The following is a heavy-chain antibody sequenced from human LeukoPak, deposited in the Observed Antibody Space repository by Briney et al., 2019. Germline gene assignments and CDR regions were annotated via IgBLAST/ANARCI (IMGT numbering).Heavy chain of an antibody. CDR1: GFTFSSYS. D-gene: IGHD2-21*02. CDR2: ISSSSSSI. Sequence: GGSLRLSCAASGFTFSSYSMNWVRQAPGKGLEWVSYISSSSSSIYYADSVKGRFTISRDNAKNSLYLQMNSLRDEDTAVYYCATNCDGDCYGAFDIWGQGTMVTVSS. J-gene: IGHJ3*02. V-gene: IGHV3-48*02. CDR3: ATNCDGDCYGAFDI.